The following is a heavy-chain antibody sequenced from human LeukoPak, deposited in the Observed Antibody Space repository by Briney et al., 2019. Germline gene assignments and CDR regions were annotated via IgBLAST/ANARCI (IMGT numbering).Heavy chain of an antibody. CDR2: ISAYNGNT. V-gene: IGHV1-18*01. J-gene: IGHJ4*02. D-gene: IGHD6-13*01. CDR1: GYTFTSYG. Sequence: GASVKVSCKASGYTFTSYGISWVRQAPGQGLEWMGWISAYNGNTNYAQKLQGRVTMTTDTSTSTAYMELRSLRSDDTAVYYCARDRSQRLVPLFDYWGQGTLVTVSS. CDR3: ARDRSQRLVPLFDY.